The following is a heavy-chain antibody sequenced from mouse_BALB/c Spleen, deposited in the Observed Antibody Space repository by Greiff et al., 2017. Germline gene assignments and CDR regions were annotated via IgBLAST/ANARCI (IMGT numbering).Heavy chain of an antibody. J-gene: IGHJ2*01. Sequence: VKLQESGPGLVAPSQSLSITCTVSGFSLTSYGVHWVRQPPGKGLEWLGVIWAGGSTNYNSALMSRLSISKDNSKSQVFLKMNSLQTDDTAMYYCAREDGNYPYFDYWGQGTTLTVSS. CDR3: AREDGNYPYFDY. V-gene: IGHV2-9*02. D-gene: IGHD2-1*01. CDR1: GFSLTSYG. CDR2: IWAGGST.